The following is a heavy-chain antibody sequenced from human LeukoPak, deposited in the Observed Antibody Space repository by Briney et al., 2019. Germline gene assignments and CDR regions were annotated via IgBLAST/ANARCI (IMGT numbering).Heavy chain of an antibody. CDR1: GGSISSGGYY. D-gene: IGHD3-9*01. V-gene: IGHV4-31*03. Sequence: SQTLSLTCTVSGGSISSGGYYWSWIRQRPGKGLAWIGYIYYSGSTYYNPSLKSRVTILVDTSKNQFSLKLSSVTAADTAVYYCARTYYDILTGYAFDYWGQGTLVTVSS. CDR2: IYYSGST. CDR3: ARTYYDILTGYAFDY. J-gene: IGHJ4*02.